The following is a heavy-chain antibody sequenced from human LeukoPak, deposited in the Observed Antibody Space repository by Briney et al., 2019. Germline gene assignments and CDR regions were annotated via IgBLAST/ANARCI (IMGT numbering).Heavy chain of an antibody. D-gene: IGHD3/OR15-3a*01. CDR3: AREYPGTGSIGGPYYYGMDV. V-gene: IGHV1-69*06. CDR1: GGTFSSYA. CDR2: IIPIFGTA. Sequence: GASVKVSCKASGGTFSSYAISWVRQAPGQGLEWMGGIIPIFGTANYAQKFQGRVTITADKSTSTAYRELSSLRSEDTAVYYCAREYPGTGSIGGPYYYGMDVWGKGTTVTVSS. J-gene: IGHJ6*04.